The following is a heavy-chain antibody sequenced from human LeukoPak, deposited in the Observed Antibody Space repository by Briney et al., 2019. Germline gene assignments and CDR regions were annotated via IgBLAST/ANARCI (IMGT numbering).Heavy chain of an antibody. Sequence: PGGSLRLSCAASGFTFSNAWMSWVRQAPGKGLEWVGRIKSKTDGGTTDYAAPVKGRFTISRDDSKNTLYLQMNSLKTEDTAVYYCTTGLGMVYGPFDYWGQGTLVTVSS. CDR2: IKSKTDGGTT. CDR1: GFTFSNAW. D-gene: IGHD2-8*01. V-gene: IGHV3-15*01. CDR3: TTGLGMVYGPFDY. J-gene: IGHJ4*02.